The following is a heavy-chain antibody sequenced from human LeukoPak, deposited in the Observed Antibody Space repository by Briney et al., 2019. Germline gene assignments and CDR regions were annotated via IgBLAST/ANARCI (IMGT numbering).Heavy chain of an antibody. D-gene: IGHD5-12*01. Sequence: SVKVSCKASGGTFSSYAISWVRQAPGQRLEWMGGIIPIFGTANYAQKFQGRVTITADESTSTAYMELSSLRSEDTAVYYCARETYSGYDYYDYWGQGTLVTVSS. V-gene: IGHV1-69*01. J-gene: IGHJ4*02. CDR1: GGTFSSYA. CDR2: IIPIFGTA. CDR3: ARETYSGYDYYDY.